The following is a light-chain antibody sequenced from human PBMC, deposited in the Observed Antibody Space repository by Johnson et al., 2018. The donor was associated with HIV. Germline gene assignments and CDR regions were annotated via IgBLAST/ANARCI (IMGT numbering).Light chain of an antibody. Sequence: QSVLTQPPSVSAAPGQKVTISCSGSSSNIGNNYVSWYQQFPGTAPKLLIYENNKRPSGIPDRFSGSKSGTSATLGITGLTTGDEVDYYCGAWDSSLSVYVFGTGTKVTVL. CDR1: SSNIGNNY. CDR2: ENN. CDR3: GAWDSSLSVYV. J-gene: IGLJ1*01. V-gene: IGLV1-51*02.